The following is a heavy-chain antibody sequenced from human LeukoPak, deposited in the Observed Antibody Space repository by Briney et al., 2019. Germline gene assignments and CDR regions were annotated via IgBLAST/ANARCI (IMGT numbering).Heavy chain of an antibody. CDR3: ATLGVVVPAAMRH. CDR1: GYTFTSYY. CDR2: INPSGGST. J-gene: IGHJ4*02. V-gene: IGHV1-46*01. Sequence: ASVKVSCKASGYTFTSYYMHWVRQAPGQGLVWMGIINPSGGSTSYAQKFQGRVTMTRDTSTSTVYMELSSLRSEDTAVYYCATLGVVVPAAMRHWGQGTLVTVSS. D-gene: IGHD2-2*01.